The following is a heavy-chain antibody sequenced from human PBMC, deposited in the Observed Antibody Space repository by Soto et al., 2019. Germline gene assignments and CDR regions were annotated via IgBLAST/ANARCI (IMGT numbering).Heavy chain of an antibody. D-gene: IGHD2-8*01. J-gene: IGHJ5*02. V-gene: IGHV4-39*01. CDR2: IYYSGST. CDR1: GGSISSSSYY. Sequence: PSETLSLTCTVSGGSISSSSYYWGWIRQPPGKGLEWIGSIYYSGSTYYNPSLKSRVTISVDTSKNQFSLKLSSVTAADTAVYYCARHNVHWFDPWGQGTLVTVSS. CDR3: ARHNVHWFDP.